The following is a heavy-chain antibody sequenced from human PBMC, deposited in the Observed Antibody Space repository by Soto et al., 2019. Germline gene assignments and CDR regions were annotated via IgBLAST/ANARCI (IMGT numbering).Heavy chain of an antibody. CDR2: ITGNPGST. CDR1: GFTFSSSV. J-gene: IGHJ4*02. Sequence: EVQVLESGGGLVQTGGSLRLPCAASGFTFSSSVMSWVRQAPGKGLEWVSSITGNPGSTFYADSVKGRFTISRDNSKRTLFLQMSSLRAADTAVYYCAKTYYDFSSGYFFDSWGQGALVTVSS. V-gene: IGHV3-23*01. D-gene: IGHD3-3*01. CDR3: AKTYYDFSSGYFFDS.